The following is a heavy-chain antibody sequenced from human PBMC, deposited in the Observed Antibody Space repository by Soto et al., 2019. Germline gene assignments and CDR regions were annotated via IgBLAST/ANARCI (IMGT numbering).Heavy chain of an antibody. J-gene: IGHJ4*02. CDR2: IIPIFGTT. CDR1: ADSFSRYG. CDR3: ARVFPDGWVEPGVVRGYLDT. D-gene: IGHD3-3*01. Sequence: QMQLVQSGAEVKEPGSAVKVSCKAPADSFSRYGISWVRQAPGQGLEWMGGIIPIFGTTNYAEKFQGRVTITADESTNTAYMELSSLRSEDTALYYCARVFPDGWVEPGVVRGYLDTWGRGTLVTVSS. V-gene: IGHV1-69*01.